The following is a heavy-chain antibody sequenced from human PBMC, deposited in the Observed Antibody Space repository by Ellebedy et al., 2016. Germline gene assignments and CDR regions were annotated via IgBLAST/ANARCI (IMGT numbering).Heavy chain of an antibody. D-gene: IGHD6-25*01. J-gene: IGHJ6*03. V-gene: IGHV3-21*01. Sequence: GESLKISXAASGFTFSGYTMIWVRQAPGKGLEWVSSINPFSSHMYYADSLKGRFAISRDNAKNSVYLQMNSLRAEDTAVYYCARRLYYMDVWGKGTTVTVSS. CDR1: GFTFSGYT. CDR3: ARRLYYMDV. CDR2: INPFSSHM.